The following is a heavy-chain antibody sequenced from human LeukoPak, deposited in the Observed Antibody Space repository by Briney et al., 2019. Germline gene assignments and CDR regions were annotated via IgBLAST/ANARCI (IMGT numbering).Heavy chain of an antibody. J-gene: IGHJ4*02. V-gene: IGHV1-18*01. CDR3: VRLPLGYCSSTSCLD. CDR1: GYNFNTYG. D-gene: IGHD2-2*01. Sequence: ASVKVSCKASGYNFNTYGISWVRQAPGQGLEWTGWISSSTGNTKYAQKLQDRVTMTTDTSTSTAYLYLRNLRSDDTAVYYCVRLPLGYCSSTSCLDWGQGTLVTVSS. CDR2: ISSSTGNT.